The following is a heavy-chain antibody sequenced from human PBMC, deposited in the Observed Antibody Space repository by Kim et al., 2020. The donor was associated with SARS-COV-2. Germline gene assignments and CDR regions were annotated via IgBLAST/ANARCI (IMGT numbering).Heavy chain of an antibody. J-gene: IGHJ4*02. Sequence: GGSLRLSCAASGFTFSSYCMAWVRQAPGKGLEWVANINYDDSEKYYADSVKGRFTISRDNAQNSLFLQMNSLRDEDTAVYYCARDVWHGNFDYWGPGIL. CDR3: ARDVWHGNFDY. CDR2: INYDDSEK. CDR1: GFTFSSYC. V-gene: IGHV3-7*01.